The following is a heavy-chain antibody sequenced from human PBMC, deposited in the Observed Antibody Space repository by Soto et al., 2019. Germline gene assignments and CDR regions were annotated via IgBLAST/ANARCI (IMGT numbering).Heavy chain of an antibody. J-gene: IGHJ4*02. V-gene: IGHV1-3*01. D-gene: IGHD3-3*01. Sequence: QVQLVQSGAEVKKPGASVKVSCKASGYTFTSYAMHWVRQAPGQRLERMGWINAGNGNTKYSQKFQGRVTITRDTTAGRAKMGLTSMRSEDKAGNYYAEGPPLNYGIWSGLFDYWGQGTLVTVSS. CDR1: GYTFTSYA. CDR2: INAGNGNT. CDR3: AEGPPLNYGIWSGLFDY.